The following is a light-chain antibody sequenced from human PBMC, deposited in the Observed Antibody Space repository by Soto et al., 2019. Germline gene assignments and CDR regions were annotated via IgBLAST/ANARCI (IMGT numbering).Light chain of an antibody. Sequence: EIVMTQSPATLSVSPGERATLSCRASQSVSSNLAWYQQKPGQAPRLLIYGESTRATGIPARFSGSGSGTEFTLTISSLQSEDFAVYSCQQYNNWPYTFGQGTKLEIK. CDR1: QSVSSN. J-gene: IGKJ2*01. CDR3: QQYNNWPYT. CDR2: GES. V-gene: IGKV3-15*01.